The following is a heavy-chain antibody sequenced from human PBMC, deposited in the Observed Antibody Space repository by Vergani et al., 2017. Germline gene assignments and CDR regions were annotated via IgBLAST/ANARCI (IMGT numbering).Heavy chain of an antibody. CDR2: ISFSGSSV. J-gene: IGHJ6*02. V-gene: IGHV3-11*04. Sequence: QVQLVESGGGLVKSGGSLRLSCAASGFNFRDYYMSWIRQPPGKGLEFISYISFSGSSVYYADSVKGRFTISRDNAKNSLYLQMNSLRAEDTAVYYCAREVTSQYYYYSMNVWGQGTTVTVSS. CDR1: GFNFRDYY. D-gene: IGHD4-23*01. CDR3: AREVTSQYYYYSMNV.